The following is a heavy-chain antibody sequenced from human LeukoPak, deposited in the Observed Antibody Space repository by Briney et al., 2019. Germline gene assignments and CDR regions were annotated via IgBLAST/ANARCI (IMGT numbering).Heavy chain of an antibody. J-gene: IGHJ6*03. V-gene: IGHV5-51*01. CDR1: GYTFSNYW. CDR2: IYPGDSDT. Sequence: GESLKISCQGSGYTFSNYWIAWLRHMPGNGLEWMGIIYPGDSDTKYSPSFQGQVSISADKSINTAYLQWSSVKASGTAIYYCARLGTPYYYYYMDVWGRGTTVTVSS. D-gene: IGHD1-1*01. CDR3: ARLGTPYYYYYMDV.